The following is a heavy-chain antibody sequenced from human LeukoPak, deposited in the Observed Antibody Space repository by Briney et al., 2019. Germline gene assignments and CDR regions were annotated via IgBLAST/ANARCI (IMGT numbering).Heavy chain of an antibody. D-gene: IGHD3-22*01. Sequence: ASVKVSCKASGYTFTFYNIHWVRLAPGQGLEWMGWITPNTGGTNYAQKFQGRVTMTRDTSISTAYMELSRLTSDDTALYYCASGSHTSHYGSRSYYYFDYWGQGTLVTVSS. V-gene: IGHV1-2*02. CDR3: ASGSHTSHYGSRSYYYFDY. CDR2: ITPNTGGT. J-gene: IGHJ4*02. CDR1: GYTFTFYN.